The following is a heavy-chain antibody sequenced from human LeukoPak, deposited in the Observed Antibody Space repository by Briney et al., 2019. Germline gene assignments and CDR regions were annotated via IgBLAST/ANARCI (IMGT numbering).Heavy chain of an antibody. V-gene: IGHV5-51*01. CDR2: IYPGDSDT. CDR3: AKTTGYCSSTSCYTEEYFQH. CDR1: GYSFTSYW. D-gene: IGHD2-2*02. J-gene: IGHJ1*01. Sequence: GESLKISCKGSGYSFTSYWIGWVRRMPGKGLEWMGIIYPGDSDTRYSPSFQGQVTISADKSISTAYLQWSSLKASDTAMYYCAKTTGYCSSTSCYTEEYFQHWGQGTLVTVSS.